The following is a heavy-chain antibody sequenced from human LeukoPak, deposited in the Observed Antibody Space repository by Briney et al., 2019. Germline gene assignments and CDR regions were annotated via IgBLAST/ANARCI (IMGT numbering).Heavy chain of an antibody. CDR2: IYTSGST. Sequence: QPSETLSLTCTVSGGSISSYYWSWIRQPPGKGLEWIGCIYTSGSTNYNPSLKSRVTISVDTSKNQFSLKLSSVTAADTAVYYCASSTTVTPVSYWGQGTLVTVSS. CDR1: GGSISSYY. V-gene: IGHV4-4*09. D-gene: IGHD4-17*01. CDR3: ASSTTVTPVSY. J-gene: IGHJ4*02.